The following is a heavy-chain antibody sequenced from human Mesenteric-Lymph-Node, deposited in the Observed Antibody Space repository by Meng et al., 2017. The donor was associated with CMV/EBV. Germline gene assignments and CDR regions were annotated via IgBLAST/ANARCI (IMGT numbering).Heavy chain of an antibody. CDR3: AGGIAAAGSRWFDP. CDR1: GGTFSSYT. CDR2: IIPILGIA. J-gene: IGHJ5*02. Sequence: QVQLVQCGAEVKKRGSSVKVACKASGGTFSSYTISGVRQAPGQGLEWMGRIIPILGIANYAQKFQGRVTITADKSTSTAYMEQSSLRYEDTAVYYCAGGIAAAGSRWFDPWGQGTLVTVSS. V-gene: IGHV1-69*02. D-gene: IGHD6-13*01.